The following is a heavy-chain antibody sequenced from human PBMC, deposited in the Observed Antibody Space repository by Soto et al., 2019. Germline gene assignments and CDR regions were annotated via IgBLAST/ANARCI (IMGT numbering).Heavy chain of an antibody. CDR3: ASSYCGGDCSAYYYYYMDV. Sequence: SVKVSCKASGGTFSSYTISWVRQAPGQGLEWMGRIIPILGIANYAQKFQGRVTITADKSTSTAYMELSSLRSEDTAVYYCASSYCGGDCSAYYYYYMDVWGKGTTVTVSS. V-gene: IGHV1-69*02. D-gene: IGHD2-21*01. CDR1: GGTFSSYT. CDR2: IIPILGIA. J-gene: IGHJ6*03.